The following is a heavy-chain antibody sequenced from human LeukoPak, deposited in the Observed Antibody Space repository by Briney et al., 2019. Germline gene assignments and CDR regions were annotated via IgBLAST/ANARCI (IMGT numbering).Heavy chain of an antibody. D-gene: IGHD5-24*01. Sequence: GGSLRLSCAACGFTFSSYSMNWVRQAPGKGLEWVSSISSSSSYIYYADSVKGRFTISRDNAKNSLYLQMNSLRAEDTAVYYCTRDLDPRDGYNRAFDYWGQGTLVTVSS. CDR3: TRDLDPRDGYNRAFDY. V-gene: IGHV3-21*01. CDR1: GFTFSSYS. CDR2: ISSSSSYI. J-gene: IGHJ4*02.